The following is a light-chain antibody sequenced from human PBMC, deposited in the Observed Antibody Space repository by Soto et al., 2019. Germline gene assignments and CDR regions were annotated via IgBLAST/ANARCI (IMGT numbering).Light chain of an antibody. J-gene: IGLJ3*02. Sequence: QSALTQPASVSGAPGQSITISCTGTNSDLNYVSWHQQHPGKAPKLMIYEVSNWPSGVSNRFSGSKSGYTASLTISELQAEDEADYYCTSFTSSSTWVFGGGTKLTVL. CDR2: EVS. V-gene: IGLV2-14*01. CDR1: NSDLNY. CDR3: TSFTSSSTWV.